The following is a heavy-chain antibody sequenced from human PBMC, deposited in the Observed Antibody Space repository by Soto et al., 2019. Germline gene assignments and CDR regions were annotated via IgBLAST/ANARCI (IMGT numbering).Heavy chain of an antibody. CDR2: VNPNGAST. V-gene: IGHV1-46*01. D-gene: IGHD2-21*02. J-gene: IGHJ4*02. CDR3: ASVTTIWSN. Sequence: QIQVVQSGAEVKEPGASVKVSCMASGYSSSNYYTHWVRQAPGQGLEWMGIVNPNGASTNYEQMFQGRVTLTRDTSTNTDYMELSRLTSDAKAVYFCASVTTIWSNWGQGTLVTVSS. CDR1: GYSSSNYY.